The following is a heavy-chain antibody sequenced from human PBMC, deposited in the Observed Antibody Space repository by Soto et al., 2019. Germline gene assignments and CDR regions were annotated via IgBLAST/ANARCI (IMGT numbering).Heavy chain of an antibody. CDR1: GFTFSSYA. CDR2: ISYDGSNK. Sequence: HPGWSLRLSCAASGFTFSSYAMHWVRQAPGKGLEWVAVISYDGSNKYYADSVKGRFTISRDNSKNTLYLQMNSLRAEDTAVYYCARDKSQPGAFDIWGQGTMVTVSS. J-gene: IGHJ3*02. V-gene: IGHV3-30-3*01. CDR3: ARDKSQPGAFDI.